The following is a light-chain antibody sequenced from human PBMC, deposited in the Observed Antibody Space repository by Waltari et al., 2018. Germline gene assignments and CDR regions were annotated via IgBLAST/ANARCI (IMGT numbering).Light chain of an antibody. Sequence: DIVLTQSPGTLSLSPGERATLSCRASQSVSRSYLAWYQQKPGQAPRLLIYAASSGATGIPDRFSGSGSGTDFTLTISRLEPEDFAVYYCQQYGNSPLTFGGGTKVEIK. CDR3: QQYGNSPLT. CDR1: QSVSRSY. J-gene: IGKJ4*01. V-gene: IGKV3-20*01. CDR2: AAS.